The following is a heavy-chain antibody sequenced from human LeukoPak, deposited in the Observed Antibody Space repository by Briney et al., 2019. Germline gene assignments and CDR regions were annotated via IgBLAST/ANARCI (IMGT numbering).Heavy chain of an antibody. CDR2: IKQDGSEK. CDR1: GFTFSSYW. CDR3: AGSGWQVYLDY. Sequence: QPGGSLRLSCAASGFTFSSYWMSWVRQAPGKGLEWVANIKQDGSEKYYVDSVKGRFTISRDNAKNSLYLQMNSLRAEDTAVYYCAGSGWQVYLDYWGQGTLVTVSS. D-gene: IGHD6-19*01. V-gene: IGHV3-7*01. J-gene: IGHJ4*02.